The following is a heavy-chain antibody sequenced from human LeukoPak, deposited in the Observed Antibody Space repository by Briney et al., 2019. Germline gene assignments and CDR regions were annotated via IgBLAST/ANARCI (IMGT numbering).Heavy chain of an antibody. Sequence: ASVKVSCKASGYTFTRYVINWVRQAPGQGLEWMGWINTNTGNPTYAQGFTGRFVFSLDTSVSTAYLQISSLKAEDTAIYYCVRWAYGSGTSPNGGFDPWGQGTLVTVSS. V-gene: IGHV7-4-1*02. D-gene: IGHD3-10*01. CDR3: VRWAYGSGTSPNGGFDP. CDR2: INTNTGNP. CDR1: GYTFTRYV. J-gene: IGHJ5*02.